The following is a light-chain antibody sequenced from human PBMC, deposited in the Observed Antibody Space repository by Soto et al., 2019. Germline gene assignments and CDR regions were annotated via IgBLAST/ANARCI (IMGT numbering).Light chain of an antibody. J-gene: IGKJ1*01. CDR2: GAS. CDR1: QSVSSD. CDR3: QQYHKWPPWT. V-gene: IGKV3D-15*01. Sequence: EIVMTQSPATLSVSPGERATLSCRASQSVSSDLAWYQQKPGQAPRLLIYGASTRATGIPARFSGSGSGTEFSLTICSLQSEDFAVYYCQQYHKWPPWTFGQGTKVEIK.